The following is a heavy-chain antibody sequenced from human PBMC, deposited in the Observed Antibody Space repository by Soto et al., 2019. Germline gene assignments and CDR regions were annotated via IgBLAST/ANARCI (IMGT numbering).Heavy chain of an antibody. CDR2: IYYSGST. CDR1: GGSISSSGYY. Sequence: SETLSLTCTVSGGSISSSGYYWGWIRQPPGKGLEWIGSIYYSGSTYYNPSLSSRVTISVDTSKNLFSLKLSSVTAADTAVYYCATTPQRTSLKMDVWGNGTTVTVSS. CDR3: ATTPQRTSLKMDV. V-gene: IGHV4-39*01. D-gene: IGHD1-1*01. J-gene: IGHJ6*04.